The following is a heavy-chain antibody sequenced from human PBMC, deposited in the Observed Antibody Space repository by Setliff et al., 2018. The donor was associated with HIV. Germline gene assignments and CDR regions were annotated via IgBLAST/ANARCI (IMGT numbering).Heavy chain of an antibody. CDR1: GFTFSTYA. Sequence: GGSLRLSCAASGFTFSTYAMSWVRQAPGKGLEWVSDISGIGSSTYYADSVKGRFTISRDNSKNTLYLQMNSLRAEDTAVYYCANGADYFDYWGQGTLVTVSS. D-gene: IGHD3-16*01. J-gene: IGHJ4*02. CDR3: ANGADYFDY. V-gene: IGHV3-23*01. CDR2: ISGIGSST.